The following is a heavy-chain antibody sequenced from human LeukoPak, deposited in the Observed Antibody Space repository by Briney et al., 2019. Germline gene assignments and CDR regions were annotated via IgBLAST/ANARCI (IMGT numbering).Heavy chain of an antibody. CDR1: GFTFSSYA. Sequence: GGSLRLSCAASGFTFSSYAMSWVRQAPGKGLEWVSAISGSGGSTYYADSVKGRFTISRDNAKSSLYLQMNSLRAEDTAVYYCARLTLIVDTAMGYLLDYWGQGTLVTVSS. J-gene: IGHJ4*02. CDR2: ISGSGGST. V-gene: IGHV3-23*01. D-gene: IGHD5-18*01. CDR3: ARLTLIVDTAMGYLLDY.